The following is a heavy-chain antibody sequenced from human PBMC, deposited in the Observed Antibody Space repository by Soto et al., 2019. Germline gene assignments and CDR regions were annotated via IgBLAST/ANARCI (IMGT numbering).Heavy chain of an antibody. Sequence: QVRLVQSGAEVKKPGASVKVSCKASGYTFTSYAMHWVRQAPGQRLEWMGWINAGNGNTKYSQKFQGRVTITRDTSASTAYMELSSLRSEDTAVYYCASRGYYGSGSYLVYWGQGTLVTVSS. CDR2: INAGNGNT. J-gene: IGHJ4*02. CDR1: GYTFTSYA. CDR3: ASRGYYGSGSYLVY. V-gene: IGHV1-3*01. D-gene: IGHD3-10*01.